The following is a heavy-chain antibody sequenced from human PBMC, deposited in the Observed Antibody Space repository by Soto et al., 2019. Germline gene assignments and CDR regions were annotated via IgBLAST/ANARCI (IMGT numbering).Heavy chain of an antibody. CDR1: GITFSSYA. Sequence: GGSLRLSCAASGITFSSYAMSWVRQAPGKGLEWVSGLSGSGSSTNYADSVRGRFTISRENSKNTVYLQMNSLRAEDTAIYYCAKRYCSSTTCLSLDFFYYMDVWGKGTTVTVSS. D-gene: IGHD2-2*01. V-gene: IGHV3-23*01. CDR3: AKRYCSSTTCLSLDFFYYMDV. CDR2: LSGSGSST. J-gene: IGHJ6*03.